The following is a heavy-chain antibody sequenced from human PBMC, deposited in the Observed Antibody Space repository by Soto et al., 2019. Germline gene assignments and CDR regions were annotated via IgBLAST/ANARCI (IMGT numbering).Heavy chain of an antibody. V-gene: IGHV4-34*01. J-gene: IGHJ4*02. CDR3: ARAHRYSRYCSGGSCYYFDY. D-gene: IGHD2-15*01. CDR1: GGSFSGYY. Sequence: SETLSLTCAVYGGSFSGYYWSWIRQPPGKGLEWIGEINHSGSTNYNPSLKSRVTISVDTSKNQFSLKLSSVTAADTAVYYCARAHRYSRYCSGGSCYYFDYWGQGTLVTVSS. CDR2: INHSGST.